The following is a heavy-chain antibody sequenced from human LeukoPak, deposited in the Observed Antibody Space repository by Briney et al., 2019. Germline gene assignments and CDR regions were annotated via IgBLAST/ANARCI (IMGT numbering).Heavy chain of an antibody. CDR1: GFTFSSYA. D-gene: IGHD5-18*01. CDR3: AKERDTAMVTIDY. J-gene: IGHJ4*02. Sequence: GGSLRLSCAGSGFTFSSYAMSWVRQAPGKGLEWVSAISDTGATTYDADSVKGRFTISRDNSKNTLYLQMNSLRAEDTAVYYCAKERDTAMVTIDYWGQGTLVTVSS. V-gene: IGHV3-23*01. CDR2: ISDTGATT.